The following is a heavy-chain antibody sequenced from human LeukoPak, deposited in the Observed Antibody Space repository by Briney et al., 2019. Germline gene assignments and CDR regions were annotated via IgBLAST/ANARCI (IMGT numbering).Heavy chain of an antibody. Sequence: GGSLRLSCAASGFTFGSYSMNWVRQAPGKGLEWVSSISSSSSYIYYADSVKGRFTISRDNAKNSLYLQMNSLRAEDTAVYYCAREYCSGGSCYDFYYYGMDVWGKGTTVTVSS. CDR1: GFTFGSYS. CDR3: AREYCSGGSCYDFYYYGMDV. D-gene: IGHD2-15*01. V-gene: IGHV3-21*01. CDR2: ISSSSSYI. J-gene: IGHJ6*04.